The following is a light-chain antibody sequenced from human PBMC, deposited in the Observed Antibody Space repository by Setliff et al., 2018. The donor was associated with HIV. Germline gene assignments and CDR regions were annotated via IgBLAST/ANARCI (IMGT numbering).Light chain of an antibody. J-gene: IGKJ1*01. Sequence: DIQMTQSPSSLSASVGDRVTITCRANQDISSSLAWYQQKPGKAPAIIIYGASRKQSWVPSRFSGSGSGADFSLTISNLQPEDSVTYHCQQYDSSPQTFGQGTKVDIK. V-gene: IGKV1-NL1*01. CDR3: QQYDSSPQT. CDR1: QDISSS. CDR2: GAS.